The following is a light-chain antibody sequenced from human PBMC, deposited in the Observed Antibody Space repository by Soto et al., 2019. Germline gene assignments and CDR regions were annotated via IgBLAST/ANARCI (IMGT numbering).Light chain of an antibody. CDR3: AAWDDSLSGAV. CDR1: NSNIGSNT. V-gene: IGLV1-44*01. Sequence: QSVLTQPPSASGTPGQRVTISCSGSNSNIGSNTVNWYQQLPRTAPKLLIHTNNQRPSGVADRFSGSKSGTSASLTISGLQSEDEADYYCAAWDDSLSGAVFGGGTQLTVL. CDR2: TNN. J-gene: IGLJ7*01.